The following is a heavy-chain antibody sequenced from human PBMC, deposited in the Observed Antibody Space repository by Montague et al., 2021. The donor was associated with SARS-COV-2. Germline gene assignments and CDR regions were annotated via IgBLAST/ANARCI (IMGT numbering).Heavy chain of an antibody. CDR1: GFSLSTSGMC. J-gene: IGHJ6*02. V-gene: IGHV2-70*01. D-gene: IGHD3-10*01. CDR2: IDWDDDK. CDR3: ARMPVLLWFGELGYYGMDV. Sequence: PALGEPTQTLTLTCTFSGFSLSTSGMCVSWIRQPPGKALEWLALIDWDDDKYYSTSLKTRLTISKDTSKNQVVLTMTNMDPVDTATYYCARMPVLLWFGELGYYGMDVWGQGTTVTVSS.